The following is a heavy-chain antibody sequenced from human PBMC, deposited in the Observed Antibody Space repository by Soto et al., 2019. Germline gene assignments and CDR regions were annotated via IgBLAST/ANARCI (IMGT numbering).Heavy chain of an antibody. CDR1: GGSISSYY. CDR3: ARHGYYDFWSGGI. J-gene: IGHJ4*02. Sequence: PSETLSLTCTVSGGSISSYYWSWIRQPPGKGLEWIGYIYYSGSTNYNPSLKSRVTISVDTSKNQFSLKLSSVTAADTAVYYCARHGYYDFWSGGIWGQGTLVTVPQ. V-gene: IGHV4-59*08. D-gene: IGHD3-3*01. CDR2: IYYSGST.